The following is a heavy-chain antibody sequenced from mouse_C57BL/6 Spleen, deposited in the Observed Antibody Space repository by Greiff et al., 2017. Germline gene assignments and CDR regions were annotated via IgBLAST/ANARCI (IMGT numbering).Heavy chain of an antibody. J-gene: IGHJ3*01. Sequence: QVQLQQPGTELVKPGASVKLSCKASGYTFTSYWMHWVKQRPGQGLEWIGNINPSNGGTNYNEKFKSKATLTVDKSSSTDYMQLSSLTSEDSAVYYCASSITTVAPAWFAYWGQGTLVTVSA. D-gene: IGHD1-1*01. CDR1: GYTFTSYW. V-gene: IGHV1-53*01. CDR3: ASSITTVAPAWFAY. CDR2: INPSNGGT.